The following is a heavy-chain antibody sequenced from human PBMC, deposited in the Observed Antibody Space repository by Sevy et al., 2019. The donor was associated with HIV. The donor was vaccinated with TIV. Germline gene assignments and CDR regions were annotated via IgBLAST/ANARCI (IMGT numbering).Heavy chain of an antibody. J-gene: IGHJ5*01. D-gene: IGHD3-16*01. V-gene: IGHV1-18*01. CDR2: INTYNRNT. Sequence: ASVKVSCKSSGYTFTTYGISWVRQAPGQGLEWMGWINTYNRNTIYTQKLQGRVTMTADTSTSTAYMELRSLRSDDTAVYYCARIRNLGEPSDSWGQRTLVTVSS. CDR1: GYTFTTYG. CDR3: ARIRNLGEPSDS.